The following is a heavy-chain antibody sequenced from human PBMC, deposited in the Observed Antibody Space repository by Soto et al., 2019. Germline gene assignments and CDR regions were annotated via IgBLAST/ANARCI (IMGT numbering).Heavy chain of an antibody. CDR3: ARERTIYYGSGRLHPNLGLSDYYYYYGMDV. D-gene: IGHD3-10*01. CDR1: GGSIISGDYY. V-gene: IGHV4-31*03. CDR2: IYYSGST. Sequence: SETLSLTCTVSGGSIISGDYYWSWIRQPPGKGLEWIGYIYYSGSTYYNPSLKSRVTISVDTSKNQFSLKLSSVTAADTAVYYCARERTIYYGSGRLHPNLGLSDYYYYYGMDVWGQGTTVTVSS. J-gene: IGHJ6*02.